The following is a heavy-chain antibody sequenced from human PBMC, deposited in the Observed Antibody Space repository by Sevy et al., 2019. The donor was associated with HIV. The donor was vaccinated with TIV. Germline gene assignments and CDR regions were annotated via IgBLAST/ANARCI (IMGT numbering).Heavy chain of an antibody. Sequence: GGSLRLSCVASGFALSSFWMTWVRQAPGKGLEWVANINQDGRVKWYLDSVKGRFTISRDNARNSLYLQMSGLTVEDTAVYYCSRESGWICSHDVCSPYYSDSWGQGTLVTVSS. CDR3: SRESGWICSHDVCSPYYSDS. CDR2: INQDGRVK. D-gene: IGHD5-12*01. V-gene: IGHV3-7*01. CDR1: GFALSSFW. J-gene: IGHJ4*02.